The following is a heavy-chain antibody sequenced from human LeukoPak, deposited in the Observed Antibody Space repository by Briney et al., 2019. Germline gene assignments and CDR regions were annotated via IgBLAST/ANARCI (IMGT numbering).Heavy chain of an antibody. J-gene: IGHJ3*02. CDR3: AREKYYYDSSGYGYGSHAFDI. D-gene: IGHD3-22*01. CDR1: GYTFTSYA. CDR2: INAGNGNT. V-gene: IGHV1-3*03. Sequence: ASVKVSCKASGYTFTSYAMHWVRQAPGQRLEWMGWINAGNGNTKYSQEFQGRVTITRDTSASTAYMELSSLRSEDMAVYYCAREKYYYDSSGYGYGSHAFDIWGQGTMVTVSS.